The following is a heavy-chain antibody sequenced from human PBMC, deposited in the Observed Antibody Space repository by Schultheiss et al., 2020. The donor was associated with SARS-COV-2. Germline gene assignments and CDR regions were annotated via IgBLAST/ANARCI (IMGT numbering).Heavy chain of an antibody. D-gene: IGHD5-24*01. CDR1: GGSISSGDYY. CDR3: ARDMLGGDGYNWDWFDP. Sequence: SETLSLTCTVSGGSISSGDYYWSWIRQPPGKGLEWIGYIYYSGSTYYNPSLKSRVTISVDTSKNQFSLKLSSVTAADTAVYYCARDMLGGDGYNWDWFDPWGQGTLVTVSS. V-gene: IGHV4-30-4*01. CDR2: IYYSGST. J-gene: IGHJ5*02.